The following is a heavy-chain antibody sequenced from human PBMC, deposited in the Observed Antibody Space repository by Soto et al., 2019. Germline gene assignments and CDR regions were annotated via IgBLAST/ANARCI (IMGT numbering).Heavy chain of an antibody. CDR3: ARDLALSSSYYSYGMDV. CDR2: ISAYNGNT. Sequence: ASVKVSCKASGYTFTSYGISWVRQAPGQGLEGMGWISAYNGNTNYAQKLQGRVTMTTDTSTSTAYLELRSLRSDDTAVYYCARDLALSSSYYSYGMDVWGQGTTVTVSS. J-gene: IGHJ6*02. V-gene: IGHV1-18*01. CDR1: GYTFTSYG.